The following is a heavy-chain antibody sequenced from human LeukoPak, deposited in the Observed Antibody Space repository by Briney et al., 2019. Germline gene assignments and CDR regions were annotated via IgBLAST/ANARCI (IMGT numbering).Heavy chain of an antibody. CDR3: ASGGYGNYNYYYYYMDV. CDR2: IYSGGST. J-gene: IGHJ6*03. CDR1: GFTVSSNY. Sequence: GGSLRLSCAASGFTVSSNYMSWVRQAPGKGLEWVSVIYSGGSTYYADSVKGRFTISRDNSKNTLYLQMNSLGAEDTAVYYCASGGYGNYNYYYYYMDVWGKGTTVTVSS. D-gene: IGHD3-16*01. V-gene: IGHV3-53*01.